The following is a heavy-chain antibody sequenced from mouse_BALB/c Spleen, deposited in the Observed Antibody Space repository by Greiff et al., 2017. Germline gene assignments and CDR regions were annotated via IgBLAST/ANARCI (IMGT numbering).Heavy chain of an antibody. Sequence: QVQLQQSGTGLVQPSQCLSISCTASGFTLTSYCVHWVRQSPGKGLEWLGAIWSGGSTDYNAALISRLSISKDNTKSQVFFMMNSLQADDTAIYYCASHYDVEMDYWGQGTSVTVSS. CDR2: IWSGGST. CDR1: GFTLTSYC. D-gene: IGHD2-4*01. CDR3: ASHYDVEMDY. V-gene: IGHV2-4-1*01. J-gene: IGHJ4*01.